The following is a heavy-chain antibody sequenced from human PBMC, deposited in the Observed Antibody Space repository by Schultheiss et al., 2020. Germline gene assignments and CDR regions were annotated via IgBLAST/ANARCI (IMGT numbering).Heavy chain of an antibody. J-gene: IGHJ4*02. CDR3: TTDPKEWELITTIDY. CDR2: IKSKTDGGTT. V-gene: IGHV3-15*01. Sequence: GGSLRLSCAASGFTFSNAWMSWVRQAPGKGLEWVGRIKSKTDGGTTDYAAPVKGRFTISRDDSKNTLYLQMNSLKTEDTAVYYCTTDPKEWELITTIDYWGEGTLGTGSS. D-gene: IGHD1-26*01. CDR1: GFTFSNAW.